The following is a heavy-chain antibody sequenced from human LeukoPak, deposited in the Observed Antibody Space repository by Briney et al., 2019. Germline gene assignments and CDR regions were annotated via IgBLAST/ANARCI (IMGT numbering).Heavy chain of an antibody. J-gene: IGHJ4*02. V-gene: IGHV1-8*03. CDR2: MNPNSGNT. Sequence: ASVKVSCKASGYTFTSYDINWVRQATGQGLEWMGWMNPNSGNTGYAHKFQGRVTITRNTSISTAYMELSSLRSEDTAVYYCARVGSGGSCYSFDYWGQGTLVTVSS. D-gene: IGHD2-15*01. CDR1: GYTFTSYD. CDR3: ARVGSGGSCYSFDY.